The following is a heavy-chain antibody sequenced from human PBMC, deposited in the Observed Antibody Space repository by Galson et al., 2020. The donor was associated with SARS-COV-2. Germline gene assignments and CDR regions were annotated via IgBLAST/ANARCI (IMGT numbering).Heavy chain of an antibody. Sequence: GESLKISCEASGFTFSSYAMSWVRQAPGKGLEWISAISGRGDSTYYADSVKGRFTISRDSSKNTLYLQMDSLRAEDTAVYYCAKPGSSAYPTAYFDYWGQGTLVTVSS. CDR1: GFTFSSYA. V-gene: IGHV3-23*01. CDR3: AKPGSSAYPTAYFDY. D-gene: IGHD3-22*01. J-gene: IGHJ4*02. CDR2: ISGRGDST.